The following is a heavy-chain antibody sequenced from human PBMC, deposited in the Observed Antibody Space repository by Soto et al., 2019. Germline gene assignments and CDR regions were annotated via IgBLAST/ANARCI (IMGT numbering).Heavy chain of an antibody. J-gene: IGHJ4*02. D-gene: IGHD6-19*01. V-gene: IGHV4-4*02. Sequence: QMQLQESGPGLVKASDTLSLTCAVSGASISSEQYWTWVRQPPGKGLEWIGDIHHSGSTNNNPSLRSRLTMSVDTSKNQFSLNLNSVTAADTAVYNCARSFGWYAIDQWGQGTLVTVSS. CDR2: IHHSGST. CDR1: GASISSEQY. CDR3: ARSFGWYAIDQ.